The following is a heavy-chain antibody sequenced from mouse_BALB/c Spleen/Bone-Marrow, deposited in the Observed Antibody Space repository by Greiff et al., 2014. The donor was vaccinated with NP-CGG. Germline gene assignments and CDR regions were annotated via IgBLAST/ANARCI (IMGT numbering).Heavy chain of an antibody. V-gene: IGHV1-55*01. CDR3: AREKDWVFDY. CDR2: IYPGSDST. J-gene: IGHJ2*01. D-gene: IGHD4-1*01. Sequence: LVESGAELVKPGTSVKMSCKASGYTFTSYRVHWVKQRPGQGLEWIGDIYPGSDSTNYNEKFKSKATLTVDTSSSTAYMQLSSLTSEDSAVYYCAREKDWVFDYWGQGTTLTVSS. CDR1: GYTFTSYR.